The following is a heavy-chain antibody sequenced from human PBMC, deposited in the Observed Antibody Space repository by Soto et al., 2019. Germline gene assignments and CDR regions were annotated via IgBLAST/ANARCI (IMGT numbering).Heavy chain of an antibody. CDR3: ARGRRTKELRFLEWLSPPFDY. CDR1: GGSFSGYY. Sequence: SETLSLTCAVYGGSFSGYYWSWIRQPPGKGLEWIGEINHSGSTNYNPSLKSRVTISVDTSKNQFSLKLSSVTAADTAVYYCARGRRTKELRFLEWLSPPFDYWGQGTLVTVSS. D-gene: IGHD3-3*01. V-gene: IGHV4-34*01. CDR2: INHSGST. J-gene: IGHJ4*02.